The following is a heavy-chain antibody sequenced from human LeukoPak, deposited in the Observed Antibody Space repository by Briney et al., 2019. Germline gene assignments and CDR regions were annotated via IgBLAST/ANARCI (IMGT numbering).Heavy chain of an antibody. V-gene: IGHV4-34*01. CDR2: INHSGST. CDR3: ARGVLWFGEKYYFDY. Sequence: SETLSLTCAVYGGSFSGYYWSWIRQPPGKGLEWIGEINHSGSTNYNPSLKSRVTISVDTSKNQFSLKLSSVTAADTAVYYCARGVLWFGEKYYFDYWGQGTLVTVSP. D-gene: IGHD3-10*01. J-gene: IGHJ4*02. CDR1: GGSFSGYY.